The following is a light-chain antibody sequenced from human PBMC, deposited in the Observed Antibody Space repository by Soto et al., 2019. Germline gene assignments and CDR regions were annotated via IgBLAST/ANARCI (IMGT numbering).Light chain of an antibody. CDR1: QSVRSNY. V-gene: IGKV3D-20*01. CDR2: DAS. CDR3: QQYGSSPPVT. J-gene: IGKJ4*01. Sequence: EIVLTQSPATLSFSPGERATLYCGASQSVRSNYLAWFQQKPGLAPRLLIYDASTRATGIPDRFSGSGSGTDFTLTISRLEPEDFAVYYCQQYGSSPPVTFGGGTKVEIK.